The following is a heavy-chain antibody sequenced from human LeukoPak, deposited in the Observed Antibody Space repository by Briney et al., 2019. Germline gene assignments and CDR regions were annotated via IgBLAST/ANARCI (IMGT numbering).Heavy chain of an antibody. CDR3: AREGPVVRGSEVDY. CDR1: GFTFSTYS. Sequence: GGSLRLSCAASGFTFSTYSMNWVRQAPGKGLEWVSYISSSGNTIYYADSVKGRFTISRDNAKNSLYLQVNSLRDEDTAVYYCAREGPVVRGSEVDYWGQGTLVTVCS. V-gene: IGHV3-48*02. J-gene: IGHJ4*02. CDR2: ISSSGNTI. D-gene: IGHD4-23*01.